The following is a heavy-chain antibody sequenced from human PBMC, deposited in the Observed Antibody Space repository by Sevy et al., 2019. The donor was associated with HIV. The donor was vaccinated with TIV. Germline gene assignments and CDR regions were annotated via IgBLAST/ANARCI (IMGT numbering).Heavy chain of an antibody. D-gene: IGHD6-13*01. CDR3: ARAAAGFDYYGMDV. CDR2: ISSSGSTI. Sequence: GGSLRLSCAASGFTFSDNYMSWIRQAPGKGLEWVSYISSSGSTIYYADSVKGRFTISRDNAKNSLYLQMNSLRAEDTAVYYCARAAAGFDYYGMDVWGQGTTVTVSS. CDR1: GFTFSDNY. J-gene: IGHJ6*02. V-gene: IGHV3-11*01.